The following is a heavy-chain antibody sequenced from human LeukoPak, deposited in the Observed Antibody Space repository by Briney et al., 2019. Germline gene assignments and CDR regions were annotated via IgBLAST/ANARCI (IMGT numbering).Heavy chain of an antibody. CDR3: ARGCHRSSTSSLTLY. CDR1: GYTFTGYY. J-gene: IGHJ4*02. V-gene: IGHV1-2*02. CDR2: INPNSGDT. Sequence: EASVKVSCKASGYTFTGYYMHWVRQAPGQGLEWMGWINPNSGDTNYAQKFQGRVTMTRDTSISTAYMELSRLRSDDTAVYYCARGCHRSSTSSLTLYWGQGTLVTVSS. D-gene: IGHD2-2*01.